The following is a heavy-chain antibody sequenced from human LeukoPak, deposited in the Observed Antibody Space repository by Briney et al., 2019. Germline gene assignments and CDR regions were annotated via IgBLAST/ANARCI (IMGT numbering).Heavy chain of an antibody. CDR3: AKDPSAAAGTENDY. CDR2: IRYDGSNK. Sequence: GGSLRLSCAASGFTFSSDGMHWVRQAPGKGLEWVAFIRYDGSNKYYADSVKGRFTISRDNSNNTLYLQMNSLRAEDTAVYYCAKDPSAAAGTENDYWGQGTLVTVSS. D-gene: IGHD6-13*01. V-gene: IGHV3-30*02. J-gene: IGHJ4*02. CDR1: GFTFSSDG.